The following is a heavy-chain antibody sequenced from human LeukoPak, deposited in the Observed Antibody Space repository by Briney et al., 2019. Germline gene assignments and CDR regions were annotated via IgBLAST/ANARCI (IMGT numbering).Heavy chain of an antibody. D-gene: IGHD6-19*01. CDR2: ISGSGGGT. CDR1: GFTFSSHG. V-gene: IGHV3-23*01. Sequence: QPGGSLRLSCAASGFTFSSHGMSWVRQAPGKGLEWVSGISGSGGGTFYADSVKGRFTISRDNSKNTLYLQMNSLRAEDTAVYYCAKQDIRSSAWYDWGQGTLVTVSS. J-gene: IGHJ4*02. CDR3: AKQDIRSSAWYD.